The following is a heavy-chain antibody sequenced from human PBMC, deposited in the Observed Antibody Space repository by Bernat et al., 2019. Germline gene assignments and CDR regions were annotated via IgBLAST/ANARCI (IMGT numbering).Heavy chain of an antibody. D-gene: IGHD3-3*01. CDR3: ARGRYYDFWSGPRKIYYYYYMAV. V-gene: IGHV1-69*01. CDR1: GGTFNSYA. Sequence: QVQLVQSGAEVKKPGSSVKVSCKASGGTFNSYAISWVRQAPGQGLEWMGGSIPIFGTANYAQKFQGRVTITADESTSTAYMELSRLRSEDTAVYYCARGRYYDFWSGPRKIYYYYYMAVWGKGTTVTVSS. J-gene: IGHJ6*03. CDR2: SIPIFGTA.